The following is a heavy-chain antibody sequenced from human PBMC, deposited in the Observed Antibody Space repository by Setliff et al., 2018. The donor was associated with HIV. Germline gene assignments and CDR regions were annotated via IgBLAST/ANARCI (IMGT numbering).Heavy chain of an antibody. V-gene: IGHV4-4*09. CDR2: ISSSGTT. Sequence: PSETLSLTCVVSDDSFSNYDWTWIRQSPGKALEWIGYISSSGTTNYNPSLRSRVTISMETSNTRFSLWLRSATAADTATYFCARLGRAIDDGGSSLRLDFWGQGMLVPSPQ. CDR3: ARLGRAIDDGGSSLRLDF. J-gene: IGHJ4*02. CDR1: DDSFSNYD. D-gene: IGHD2-21*01.